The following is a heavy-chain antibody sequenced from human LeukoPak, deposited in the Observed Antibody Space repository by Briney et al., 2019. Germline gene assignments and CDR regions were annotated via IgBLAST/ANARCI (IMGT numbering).Heavy chain of an antibody. V-gene: IGHV7-4-1*02. D-gene: IGHD6-19*01. CDR3: ARESVGSSGWYGDYYYYMDV. J-gene: IGHJ6*03. CDR2: INTNTGNP. Sequence: ASVKVSCKASGYTFTSYAMNWVRQAPGQGLEWMGWINTNTGNPTYAQGFTGRFVFSLDTSVSTAYLQISSLKAEDTAVYYCARESVGSSGWYGDYYYYMDVWGKGTTVTVSS. CDR1: GYTFTSYA.